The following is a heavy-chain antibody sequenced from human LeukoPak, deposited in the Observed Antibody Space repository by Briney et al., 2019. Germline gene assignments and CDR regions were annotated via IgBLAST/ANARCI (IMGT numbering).Heavy chain of an antibody. J-gene: IGHJ5*02. D-gene: IGHD6-6*01. CDR3: ARDSSSIVFGSFDL. CDR1: GFTFSSYA. V-gene: IGHV3-30-3*01. Sequence: PGGSLRLSCAASGFTFSSYAMHWVRQAPGKGLEWVAVISYDGSNKYYADSVKGRFTISRDNSKNTLYLQMNSLRAEDTAVYYCARDSSSIVFGSFDLWGQGTLVTVSS. CDR2: ISYDGSNK.